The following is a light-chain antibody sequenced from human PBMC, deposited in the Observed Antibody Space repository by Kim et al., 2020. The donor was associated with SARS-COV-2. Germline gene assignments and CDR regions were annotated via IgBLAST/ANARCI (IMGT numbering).Light chain of an antibody. CDR1: SNDIGGYNS. CDR3: CSYAGSYTLV. V-gene: IGLV2-11*01. J-gene: IGLJ3*02. CDR2: DVR. Sequence: QSALTQPRSVSGSPGQSVTIPCTGTSNDIGGYNSVSWFQQHPGKAPKLMIYDVRQRPSGVPDRFSGSKSGNTASLTISGLQAEDEADYYCCSYAGSYTLVFGGGTQLPVL.